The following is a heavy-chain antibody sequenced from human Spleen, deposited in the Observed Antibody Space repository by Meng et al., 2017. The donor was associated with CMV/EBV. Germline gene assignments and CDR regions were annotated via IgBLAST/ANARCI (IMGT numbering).Heavy chain of an antibody. D-gene: IGHD2-15*01. J-gene: IGHJ4*02. CDR2: INPNNGGT. CDR1: GYGFTGHY. V-gene: IGHV1-2*02. Sequence: SGYGFTGHYIDWVRQAPGQGLEWLGWINPNNGGTKYAQKFQGRVTMTRDKSVTTAFMELSSLRSDDTAVYYCARVLGYCTGGSCWYDFWGQGTLVTVSS. CDR3: ARVLGYCTGGSCWYDF.